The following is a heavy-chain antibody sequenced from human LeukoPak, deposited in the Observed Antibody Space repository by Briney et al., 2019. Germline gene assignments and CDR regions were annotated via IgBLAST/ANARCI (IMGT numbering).Heavy chain of an antibody. J-gene: IGHJ4*02. Sequence: GGSLRLSCTAPGFIFSSFWMSWVRQTPGKGLEWVAYIKQDGNEKYYVDSVKGRFTISRDNAKNSLYLQMNSLRVEDTAVYYCARDGYINGWKFDYWGQGRLVTVSS. CDR3: ARDGYINGWKFDY. CDR2: IKQDGNEK. D-gene: IGHD6-19*01. CDR1: GFIFSSFW. V-gene: IGHV3-7*01.